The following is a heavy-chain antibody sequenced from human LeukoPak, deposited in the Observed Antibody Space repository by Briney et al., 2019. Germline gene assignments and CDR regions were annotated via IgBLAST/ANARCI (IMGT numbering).Heavy chain of an antibody. J-gene: IGHJ6*02. CDR2: IIPIFGIA. D-gene: IGHD1/OR15-1a*01. CDR3: AREDGVEQPGMDV. Sequence: ASLKVSCKASGGTFSSYAISWVRQAPGQGLEWMGRIIPIFGIANYAQKFQGRVTITADKSTSTAYMELSSLRSEDTAVYYCAREDGVEQPGMDVWGQGTTVTVSS. CDR1: GGTFSSYA. V-gene: IGHV1-69*04.